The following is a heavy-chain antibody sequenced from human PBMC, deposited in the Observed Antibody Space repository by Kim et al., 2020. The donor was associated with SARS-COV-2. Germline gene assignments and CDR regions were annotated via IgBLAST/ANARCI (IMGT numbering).Heavy chain of an antibody. CDR2: ISWNSGDI. CDR1: GFTFDDYA. Sequence: GGSLRLSCAASGFTFDDYAMHWVRQAPGKGLEWVSGISWNSGDIDYADSVKGRFTISRDTAKDSLYLQMNSLRAEDTALYYCAKDREMATITGGYFDYWG. CDR3: AKDREMATITGGYFDY. D-gene: IGHD5-12*01. V-gene: IGHV3-9*01. J-gene: IGHJ4*03.